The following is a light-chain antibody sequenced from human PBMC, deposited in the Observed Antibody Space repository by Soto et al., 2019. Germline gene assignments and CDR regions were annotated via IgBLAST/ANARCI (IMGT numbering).Light chain of an antibody. CDR3: SSYTTTTTWV. V-gene: IGLV2-14*03. Sequence: QLVLTQPASVSASPGQSITIPCTGTSSDVGGYNYVSWYQHHPGKAPKLMIYDVSNRPSGVSNRFSGSKSGSTASLTISGLQAEDEADYYCSSYTTTTTWVFGGGTKVTVL. CDR1: SSDVGGYNY. CDR2: DVS. J-gene: IGLJ3*02.